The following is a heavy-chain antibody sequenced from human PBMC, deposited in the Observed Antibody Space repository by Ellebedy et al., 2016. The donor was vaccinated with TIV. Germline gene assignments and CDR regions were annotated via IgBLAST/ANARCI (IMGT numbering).Heavy chain of an antibody. CDR3: AGARFLEWLLWDY. V-gene: IGHV4-34*01. Sequence: GSLRLXXAVYGGSFSGYYWSWIRQPPGKGLEWIGEINHSGSTNYNPSLKSRVTISVDTSKNQFSLKLSSVTAADTAVYYCAGARFLEWLLWDYWGQGTLVTVSS. D-gene: IGHD3-3*01. CDR2: INHSGST. CDR1: GGSFSGYY. J-gene: IGHJ4*02.